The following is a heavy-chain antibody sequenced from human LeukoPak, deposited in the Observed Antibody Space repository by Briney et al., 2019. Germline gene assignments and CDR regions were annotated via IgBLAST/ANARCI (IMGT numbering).Heavy chain of an antibody. Sequence: ASVKVSCKVSGYTLTELSMHWVRQAPGKGLEWMGGFDPEDGETIYAQKFQGRVTMTEDTSTDTAYMELNSLRSEDTAVYYCATVPVVPAAMHANWFDPWGQGTLVTVSS. D-gene: IGHD2-2*01. CDR1: GYTLTELS. J-gene: IGHJ5*02. CDR3: ATVPVVPAAMHANWFDP. CDR2: FDPEDGET. V-gene: IGHV1-24*01.